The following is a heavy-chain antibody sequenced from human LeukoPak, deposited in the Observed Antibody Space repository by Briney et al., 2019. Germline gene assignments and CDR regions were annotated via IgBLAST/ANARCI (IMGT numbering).Heavy chain of an antibody. Sequence: GASVKVSCKASGYTFTSYGISWVRQAPGQGLEWMGWISAYNGNTNYAQKLQGRATMTTDTSTSTAYMELRSLRSDDTAVYYCASMGVTIPFDAFDIWGHGTMVTVSS. D-gene: IGHD2-21*02. CDR3: ASMGVTIPFDAFDI. CDR2: ISAYNGNT. V-gene: IGHV1-18*04. J-gene: IGHJ3*02. CDR1: GYTFTSYG.